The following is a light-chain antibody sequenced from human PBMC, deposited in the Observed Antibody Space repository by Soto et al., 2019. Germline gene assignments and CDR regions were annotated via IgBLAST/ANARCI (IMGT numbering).Light chain of an antibody. J-gene: IGLJ1*01. CDR2: EVT. V-gene: IGLV2-8*01. CDR1: SSDVGNYNR. Sequence: QSALAQPPSASGSPGQSVTISCTGTSSDVGNYNRVSWYQQKPGKAPKLMIYEVTQRPSGVPDRFSGSKSGNTASLTVSGLQAEDEADYYCASHAGDHYVFGTGTKVNVL. CDR3: ASHAGDHYV.